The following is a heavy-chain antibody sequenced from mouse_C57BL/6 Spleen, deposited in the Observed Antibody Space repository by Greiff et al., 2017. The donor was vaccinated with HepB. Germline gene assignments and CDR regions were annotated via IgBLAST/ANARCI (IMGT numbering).Heavy chain of an antibody. Sequence: QVQLQQPGAELVKPGASVKVSCKASGYTFTSYWMHWVKQRPGQGLEWIGRIHPSDSDTNYNQKFKGKATLTVDKSSSTAYMQLSSLTSEDSAVYYCAIGNYYGSSYVDWYFDVWGTGTTVTVSS. V-gene: IGHV1-74*01. D-gene: IGHD1-1*01. CDR2: IHPSDSDT. J-gene: IGHJ1*03. CDR1: GYTFTSYW. CDR3: AIGNYYGSSYVDWYFDV.